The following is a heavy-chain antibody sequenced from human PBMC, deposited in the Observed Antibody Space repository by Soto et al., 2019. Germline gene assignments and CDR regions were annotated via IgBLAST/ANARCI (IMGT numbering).Heavy chain of an antibody. V-gene: IGHV4-39*01. CDR3: ARVGYSQEFDY. CDR1: GGSISSSSYY. Sequence: SETLSLTCTVSGGSISSSSYYWGWIRQPPGKGLEWIGSIYYSGSTYYNPSLKSRVTISVDTSKNQFSLKLSSVTAADTAVYYCARVGYSQEFDYWGQGTLVTVSS. J-gene: IGHJ4*02. CDR2: IYYSGST. D-gene: IGHD5-18*01.